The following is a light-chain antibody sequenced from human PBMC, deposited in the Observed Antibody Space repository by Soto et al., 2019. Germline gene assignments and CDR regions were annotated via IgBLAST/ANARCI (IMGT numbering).Light chain of an antibody. Sequence: EIVLTQSPGTLSLSPGERATLSCRASQSVNNNYLAWYQQKPGQPPRLLIYGASSRAIGIPDRFSGGGSGTDFTLTISRLEPEDFAVYYCQQYASSYTFGPGTKVDIK. J-gene: IGKJ3*01. CDR2: GAS. CDR3: QQYASSYT. V-gene: IGKV3-20*01. CDR1: QSVNNNY.